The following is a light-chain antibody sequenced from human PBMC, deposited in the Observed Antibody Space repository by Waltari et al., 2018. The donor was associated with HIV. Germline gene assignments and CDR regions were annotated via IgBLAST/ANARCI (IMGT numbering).Light chain of an antibody. CDR2: SNS. J-gene: IGLJ1*01. V-gene: IGLV1-44*01. CDR3: AAWDDSLHGYV. Sequence: QSVLTQPPSASGTPGQRVTISCSGSRSNIGSNPINWYRQPPGTAPKLLIYSNSRWPSWVPDRFSGSKSGTSASLAISGLQSEDEADYYCAAWDDSLHGYVFGTGTKVTVV. CDR1: RSNIGSNP.